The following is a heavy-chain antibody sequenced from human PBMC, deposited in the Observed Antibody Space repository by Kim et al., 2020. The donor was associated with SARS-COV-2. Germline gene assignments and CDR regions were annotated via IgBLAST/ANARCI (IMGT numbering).Heavy chain of an antibody. Sequence: ASVKVSCKASGYTFTSYAMHWVRQAPGQRLEWMGWINAGNGNTKYSQKFQGRVTITRDTSASTAYMELSSLRSEDTAVYYCARDSRGKWLVNDYWFDPWGQGTLVTVSS. J-gene: IGHJ5*02. CDR3: ARDSRGKWLVNDYWFDP. V-gene: IGHV1-3*01. D-gene: IGHD6-19*01. CDR2: INAGNGNT. CDR1: GYTFTSYA.